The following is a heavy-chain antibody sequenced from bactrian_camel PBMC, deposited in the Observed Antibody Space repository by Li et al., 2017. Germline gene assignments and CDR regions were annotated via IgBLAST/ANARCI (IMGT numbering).Heavy chain of an antibody. D-gene: IGHD6*01. CDR1: GYTYRSYC. CDR2: IYSDGRT. J-gene: IGHJ4*01. V-gene: IGHV3S55*01. CDR3: AKGDRSYGDSCRHKF. Sequence: HVQLVESGGGSVQVGGSLRLSCAASGYTYRSYCMAWFRQAPGKERENVASIYSDGRTFHDASVEGRFTISQDNNQNTLYLQMDSLKPEDTGMYYCAKGDRSYGDSCRHKFWGQGTQVTVS.